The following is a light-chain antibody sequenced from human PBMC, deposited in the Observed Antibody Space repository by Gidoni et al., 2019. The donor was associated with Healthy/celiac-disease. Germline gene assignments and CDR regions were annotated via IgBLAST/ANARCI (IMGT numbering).Light chain of an antibody. J-gene: IGLJ2*01. CDR3: QVWDSSTAVV. V-gene: IGLV3-9*01. CDR1: NIGSEN. Sequence: SYELTQPLSVSVALGQTARITWGGNNIGSENVHWYQQKPGQAPVLVIYRDSNRPSGIPERFSGSNSGNTATLTISRAQAGDEADYYCQVWDSSTAVVFGGGTKLTV. CDR2: RDS.